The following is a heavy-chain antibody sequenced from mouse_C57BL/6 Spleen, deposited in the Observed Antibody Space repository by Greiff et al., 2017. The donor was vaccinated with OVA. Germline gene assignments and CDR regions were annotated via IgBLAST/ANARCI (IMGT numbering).Heavy chain of an antibody. CDR3: ARLRAY. CDR2: ISYDGSN. V-gene: IGHV3-6*01. J-gene: IGHJ3*01. CDR1: GYSITSGYY. D-gene: IGHD1-1*01. Sequence: VQLQQSGPGLVKPSQSLSLTCSVTGYSITSGYYWNWIRQFPGNKLEWMGYISYDGSNNYNPSLKNRISITRDTSKNQFFLKLNSVTTEDTATYYCARLRAYWGQGTLVTVSA.